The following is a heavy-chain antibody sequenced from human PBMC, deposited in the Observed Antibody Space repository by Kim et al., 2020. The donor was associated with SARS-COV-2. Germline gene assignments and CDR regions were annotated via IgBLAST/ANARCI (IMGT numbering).Heavy chain of an antibody. CDR1: GFTFSSYA. J-gene: IGHJ5*02. D-gene: IGHD3-22*01. V-gene: IGHV3-23*01. CDR3: AKAVHYYDSSGYLPDWFDP. Sequence: GGSLRLSCAASGFTFSSYAMSWVRQAPGKGLEWVSAISGSGGSTYYADSVKGRFTISRDNSKNTLYLQMNSLRAEDTAVYYCAKAVHYYDSSGYLPDWFDPWGQGTLVTVSS. CDR2: ISGSGGST.